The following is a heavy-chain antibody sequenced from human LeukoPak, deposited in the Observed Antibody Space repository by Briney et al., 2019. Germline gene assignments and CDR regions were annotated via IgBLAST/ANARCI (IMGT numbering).Heavy chain of an antibody. CDR1: GGTFSSYA. CDR3: ARTYYYDSSGPQPDY. J-gene: IGHJ4*02. V-gene: IGHV1-69*05. Sequence: GASVKVSCKASGGTFSSYAISWVRQAPGQGLEWMGGIIPIFGTANYAQKLQGRVTMTTDTSTSTAYMELRSLRSDDTAVYYCARTYYYDSSGPQPDYWGQGTLVTVSS. D-gene: IGHD3-22*01. CDR2: IIPIFGTA.